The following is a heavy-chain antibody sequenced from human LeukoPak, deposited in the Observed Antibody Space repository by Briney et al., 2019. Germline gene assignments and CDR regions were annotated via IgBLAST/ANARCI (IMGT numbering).Heavy chain of an antibody. CDR2: ISPRSDFT. Sequence: GGALRLSCAASGFSFSSHSMTWVRQAPEKGQNWVSTISPRSDFTFYADSVKGRFTVSRDNSRNTLYLHMGTLRAEDTAVYYCSAQPESLAGAMYSWGQGALVTVSS. D-gene: IGHD6-19*01. J-gene: IGHJ4*02. CDR3: SAQPESLAGAMYS. CDR1: GFSFSSHS. V-gene: IGHV3-23*01.